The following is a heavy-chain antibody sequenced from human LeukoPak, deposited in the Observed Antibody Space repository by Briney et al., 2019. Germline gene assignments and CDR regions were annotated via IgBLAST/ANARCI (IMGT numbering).Heavy chain of an antibody. CDR1: GFTFSSYA. D-gene: IGHD1-1*01. Sequence: GGSLRLSCAASGFTFSSYAMHWARQAPGKGLEWVAVISYDGSNKYYADSVKGRFTISRDNSKNTLYLQMNSLRAEDTAVYYCARGDPYDDYFDYWGQGTLVTVSS. J-gene: IGHJ4*02. V-gene: IGHV3-30*04. CDR3: ARGDPYDDYFDY. CDR2: ISYDGSNK.